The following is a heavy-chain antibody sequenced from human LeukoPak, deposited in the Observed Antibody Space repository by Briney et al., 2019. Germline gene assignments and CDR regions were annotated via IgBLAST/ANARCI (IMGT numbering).Heavy chain of an antibody. V-gene: IGHV1-24*01. CDR3: ATTYYGDYGMDV. Sequence: MGGFDPEDGETIYAQKFQGRVTMTEDTSTDTAYMELSSLRSEDTAVYYCATTYYGDYGMDVWGKGTTVTVSS. J-gene: IGHJ6*04. CDR2: FDPEDGET. D-gene: IGHD4-17*01.